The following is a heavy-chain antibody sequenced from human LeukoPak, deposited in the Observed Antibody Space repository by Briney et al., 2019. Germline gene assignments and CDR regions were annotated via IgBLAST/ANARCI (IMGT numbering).Heavy chain of an antibody. D-gene: IGHD1-26*01. CDR2: ISYDGSNK. V-gene: IGHV3-30-3*01. J-gene: IGHJ4*02. CDR3: ARDADPYFSWAGRMNDY. CDR1: GFTFSSYA. Sequence: GGSLRLSCAASGFTFSSYAMHWVRQAPGKGLEWVAVISYDGSNKYYADSVKGRFTISRDNSKNTLYLQMNSLRAEDTAVYYCARDADPYFSWAGRMNDYWGQGTLVTVSS.